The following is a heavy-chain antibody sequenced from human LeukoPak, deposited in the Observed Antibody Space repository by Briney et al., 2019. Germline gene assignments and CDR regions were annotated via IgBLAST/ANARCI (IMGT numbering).Heavy chain of an antibody. J-gene: IGHJ6*02. V-gene: IGHV1-69*04. CDR1: GGTFSSYA. CDR2: IIPILGIA. Sequence: GASVKVSCKASGGTFSSYAISWVRQAPGRGLEWMGRIIPILGIANYAQKFQGRVTITADKSTSTAYMELSSLRSEDTAVYYCARVITGTPLYYYGMDVWGQGTTVTVSS. D-gene: IGHD1-7*01. CDR3: ARVITGTPLYYYGMDV.